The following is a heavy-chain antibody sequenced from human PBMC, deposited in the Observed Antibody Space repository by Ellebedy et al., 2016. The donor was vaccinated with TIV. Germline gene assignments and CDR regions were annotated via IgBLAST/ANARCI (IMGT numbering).Heavy chain of an antibody. J-gene: IGHJ4*02. CDR2: ISSTSNYI. V-gene: IGHV3-21*01. CDR3: ARSGSYYTGGSDY. Sequence: PGGSLRLSCAASGFTYNIYTMNWVRQAPGKGLEWVSSISSTSNYIYYADSVKGRFTISRDNAQNSLFLQMSSLRAEDTGVYYCARSGSYYTGGSDYWGQGTLVTVSS. CDR1: GFTYNIYT. D-gene: IGHD1-26*01.